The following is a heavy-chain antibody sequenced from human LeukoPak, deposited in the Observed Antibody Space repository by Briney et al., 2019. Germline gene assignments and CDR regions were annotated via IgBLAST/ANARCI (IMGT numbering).Heavy chain of an antibody. CDR3: ARHIVATITGVDY. J-gene: IGHJ4*02. CDR2: IYYSGST. Sequence: PSETLSLTCTVSGGSISSSSYYWGWIRQPPGKGLEWIGSIYYSGSTYYNPSLKSRVTISADTSKNQFSLKLSSVTAADTAVYYCARHIVATITGVDYWGQGTLVTVSS. CDR1: GGSISSSSYY. D-gene: IGHD5-12*01. V-gene: IGHV4-39*01.